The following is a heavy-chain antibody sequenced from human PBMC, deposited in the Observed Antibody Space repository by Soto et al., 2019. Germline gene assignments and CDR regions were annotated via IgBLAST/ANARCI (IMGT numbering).Heavy chain of an antibody. CDR3: AKVAGYYYTMDV. V-gene: IGHV3-23*01. J-gene: IGHJ6*02. CDR1: GFTFTNYA. CDR2: ISDSGGST. Sequence: GSLRLSCAASGFTFTNYAMSWVRQAPGKGLEWVSGISDSGGSTYYGDSVKGRFTISRDSSRNTLFLQMNSLRAEDTAIYYCAKVAGYYYTMDVWGQGTTVTVS.